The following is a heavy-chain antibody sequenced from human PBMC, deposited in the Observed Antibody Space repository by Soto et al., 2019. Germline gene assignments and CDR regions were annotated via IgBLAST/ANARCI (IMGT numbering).Heavy chain of an antibody. CDR2: IIPIFGTA. D-gene: IGHD2-8*01. Sequence: ASVKVSCKASGGTFSSYAISWVRQAPGQGLEWMGGIIPIFGTANYAQKFQGRVTITADESTSAAYMELSSLRPEDTAVYYCARDLGPYCTNGVCRDVWGQGTTVTVSS. J-gene: IGHJ6*02. CDR1: GGTFSSYA. CDR3: ARDLGPYCTNGVCRDV. V-gene: IGHV1-69*13.